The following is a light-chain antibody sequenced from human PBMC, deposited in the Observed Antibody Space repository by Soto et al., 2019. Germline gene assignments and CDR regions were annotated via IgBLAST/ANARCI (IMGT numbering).Light chain of an antibody. J-gene: IGKJ4*01. CDR1: QSISNY. CDR3: QQTYSAPLS. Sequence: DMPMTQSPSSLSASVGDRVNISCRASQSISNYLNWYQQKPGKAPKLLIHGASSLQGGVPLRFSGSGFGTEFTLTISNLQPDDFTTYYCQQTYSAPLSFGGGTKVEI. V-gene: IGKV1-39*01. CDR2: GAS.